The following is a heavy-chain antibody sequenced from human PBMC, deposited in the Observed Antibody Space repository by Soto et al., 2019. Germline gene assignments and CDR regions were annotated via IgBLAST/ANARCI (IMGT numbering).Heavy chain of an antibody. CDR3: AKRTQLLYKGLWFDP. J-gene: IGHJ5*02. Sequence: PGGSLRLSCAASGFTFSSYAMSWVRQAPGKGLEWVSAISGSGGSTYYADSVKGRFTISRDNSKNTLYLQMNSLRAEDTAVYYCAKRTQLLYKGLWFDPWGQGTLVTVSS. V-gene: IGHV3-23*01. CDR2: ISGSGGST. D-gene: IGHD2-2*02. CDR1: GFTFSSYA.